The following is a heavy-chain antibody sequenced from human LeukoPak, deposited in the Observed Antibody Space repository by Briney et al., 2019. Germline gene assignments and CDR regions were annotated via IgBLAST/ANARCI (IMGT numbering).Heavy chain of an antibody. J-gene: IGHJ4*02. D-gene: IGHD3-3*01. V-gene: IGHV3-23*01. CDR3: AKGRITIFGVVINIPYYFDY. CDR2: ISGSGGST. Sequence: GGSLRLSFAASGFTFSSYGMHWVRQAPGKGLEWVSAISGSGGSTYYADSVKGRFTISRDNSKNTLYLQMNSLRAEDTAVYYCAKGRITIFGVVINIPYYFDYWGQGTLVTVSS. CDR1: GFTFSSYG.